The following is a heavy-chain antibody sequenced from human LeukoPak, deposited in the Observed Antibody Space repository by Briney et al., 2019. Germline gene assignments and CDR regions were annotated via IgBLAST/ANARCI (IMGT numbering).Heavy chain of an antibody. J-gene: IGHJ6*02. CDR3: AREVLAKNYGMDV. D-gene: IGHD2-8*02. Sequence: GASVKVSCKASAYTFTSYGISWVRQAPGQGLEWMGWISAYNGNTNYAQKLEGRLTMTTDTSTSTAYMELSRLRSDDTAVYYCAREVLAKNYGMDVWGQGTTVTVSS. CDR2: ISAYNGNT. V-gene: IGHV1-18*01. CDR1: AYTFTSYG.